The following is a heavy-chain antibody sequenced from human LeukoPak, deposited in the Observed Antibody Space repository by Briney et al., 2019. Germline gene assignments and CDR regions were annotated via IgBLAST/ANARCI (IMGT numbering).Heavy chain of an antibody. V-gene: IGHV5-51*01. D-gene: IGHD3-22*01. CDR2: IYPGDSDT. Sequence: GESLKTSCKGSGYSFTSYWIGWVRQMPGKGLEWMGIIYPGDSDTRYSPSFQGQVTISADKSISTAYLQWSSLKASDTAMYYCARTLGDYYESIGFDPWGQGTLVTVSS. CDR1: GYSFTSYW. CDR3: ARTLGDYYESIGFDP. J-gene: IGHJ5*02.